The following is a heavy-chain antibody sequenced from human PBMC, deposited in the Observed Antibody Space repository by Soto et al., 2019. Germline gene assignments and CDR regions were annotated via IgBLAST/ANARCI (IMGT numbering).Heavy chain of an antibody. CDR3: ARVEFARGEDY. CDR2: IIPIFGTA. J-gene: IGHJ4*02. CDR1: GGTFSSYV. D-gene: IGHD3-16*01. Sequence: GASVKVSCKASGGTFSSYVISWVRQAPGQELEWMGGIIPIFGTANYAQRFQGRVTITADESTSTAYMELSSLRSEDTAVYYCARVEFARGEDYWGQGTLVTVSS. V-gene: IGHV1-69*13.